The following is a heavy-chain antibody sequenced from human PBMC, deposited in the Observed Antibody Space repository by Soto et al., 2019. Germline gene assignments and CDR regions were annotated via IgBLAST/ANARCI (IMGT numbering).Heavy chain of an antibody. CDR3: AKYYDSSGYYPTPPDI. J-gene: IGHJ3*02. Sequence: EVQLLESGGGLVQPGGSLRLSCAASGFTFSSYAMSWVRQAPGKGLEWVSAISGSGGSTYYADSVKGRFTISRDNSKNTLYLQMNSLRAEDTAVYYCAKYYDSSGYYPTPPDIWGQGTMVTVSS. CDR1: GFTFSSYA. CDR2: ISGSGGST. D-gene: IGHD3-22*01. V-gene: IGHV3-23*01.